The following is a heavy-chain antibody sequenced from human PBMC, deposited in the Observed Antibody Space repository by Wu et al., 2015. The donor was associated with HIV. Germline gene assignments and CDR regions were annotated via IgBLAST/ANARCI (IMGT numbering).Heavy chain of an antibody. D-gene: IGHD4-11*01. V-gene: IGHV1-2*02. J-gene: IGHJ4*02. CDR1: GYSFIAYF. CDR3: ASGIQSGGANY. Sequence: QVQLSAVWAEVKRPGASVRVSCKTSGYSFIAYFLHWVRQVPGQGLEFVGRLNPRTGATDFAQKFQGRVAVTTDTSISTAYMELYELRPEDTAVYYCASGIQSGGANYWGQGTLVTVSS. CDR2: LNPRTGAT.